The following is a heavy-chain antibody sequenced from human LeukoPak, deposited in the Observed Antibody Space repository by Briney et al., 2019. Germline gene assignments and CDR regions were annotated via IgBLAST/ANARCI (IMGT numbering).Heavy chain of an antibody. CDR1: GFTFSSYW. CDR2: IKQDGSEK. J-gene: IGHJ4*02. V-gene: IGHV3-7*01. Sequence: GGSLRLSCAASGFTFSSYWMSWVRQAPGKGLEWVANIKQDGSEKYYVDSVKGRFTISGDNAKNSLYLQMNSLRAEDTAVYYCARGLRPYSSSWYDYWGQGTLVTVSS. CDR3: ARGLRPYSSSWYDY. D-gene: IGHD6-13*01.